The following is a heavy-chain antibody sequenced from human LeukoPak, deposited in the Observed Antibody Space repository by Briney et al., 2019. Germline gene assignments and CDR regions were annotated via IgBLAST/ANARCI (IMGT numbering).Heavy chain of an antibody. V-gene: IGHV3-74*01. J-gene: IGHJ6*02. CDR2: INEGGSTT. CDR1: GFTFSSNW. CDR3: ARGSYGMDV. Sequence: GGSLRLSCAASGFTFSSNWMHWVRQAPGKGLVWVSRINEGGSTTNYADSVKGRFTISRDNAKNTLYLQMNSLRAEDTAVYYCARGSYGMDVWGQGTTVTVSS.